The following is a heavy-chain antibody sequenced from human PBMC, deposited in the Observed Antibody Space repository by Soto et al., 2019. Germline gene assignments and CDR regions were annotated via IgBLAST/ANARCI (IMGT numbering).Heavy chain of an antibody. CDR1: GFTFSSYS. CDR2: ISSSSSTI. CDR3: AKDSNILPLDY. Sequence: GGSLRLSCAASGFTFSSYSMNWVRQAPGKGLEWVSYISSSSSTIYYADSVKGRFTISRDNSKDTLYLQMNSLRAEDTAVYYCAKDSNILPLDYWGQGTLVTVSS. J-gene: IGHJ4*02. D-gene: IGHD3-9*01. V-gene: IGHV3-48*01.